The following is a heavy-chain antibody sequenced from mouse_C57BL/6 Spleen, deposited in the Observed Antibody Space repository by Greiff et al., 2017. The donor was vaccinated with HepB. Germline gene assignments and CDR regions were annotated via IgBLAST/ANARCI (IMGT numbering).Heavy chain of an antibody. Sequence: QVQLQQPGAELVRPGSSVKLSCKASGYTFTSYWMHWVKQRPIQGLEWIGNIDPSDSETHYNQKFKDKATLTVDKSSSTAYMQLSSLTSEDSAVYYCARNWDGPYYLDYWGQGTTLTVSS. CDR2: IDPSDSET. CDR1: GYTFTSYW. D-gene: IGHD4-1*01. J-gene: IGHJ2*01. CDR3: ARNWDGPYYLDY. V-gene: IGHV1-52*01.